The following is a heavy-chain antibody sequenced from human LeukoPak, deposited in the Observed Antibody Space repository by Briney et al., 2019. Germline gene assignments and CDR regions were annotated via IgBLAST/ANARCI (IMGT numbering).Heavy chain of an antibody. V-gene: IGHV3-23*01. CDR3: AKGGKWDVTPFDY. J-gene: IGHJ4*02. CDR2: ISGGGGST. CDR1: GFTFTSYS. Sequence: GGSLRLSCAASGFTFTSYSMNWVRQAPGKGLEWVSTISGGGGSTYCADSVKGRFTISRDNSKNTLYLQVNSLRAEDTAVYYCAKGGKWDVTPFDYWGQGTLVTVSS. D-gene: IGHD1-26*01.